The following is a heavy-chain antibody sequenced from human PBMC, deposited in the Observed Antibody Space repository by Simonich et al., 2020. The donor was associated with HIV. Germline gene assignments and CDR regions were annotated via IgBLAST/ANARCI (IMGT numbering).Heavy chain of an antibody. CDR2: IIPIFHTT. Sequence: QVQLVQSGAEVKKPGSSVKVSCKASGGTFSSYAISWVRQAPGQGLEWMGGIIPIFHTTNYAQKFQGRITITRDTSASTAYMELSSLRSEDTAVYYCARDGLTIVRGITAFDYWGQGTLVTVSS. V-gene: IGHV1-69*05. CDR3: ARDGLTIVRGITAFDY. D-gene: IGHD3-10*01. J-gene: IGHJ4*02. CDR1: GGTFSSYA.